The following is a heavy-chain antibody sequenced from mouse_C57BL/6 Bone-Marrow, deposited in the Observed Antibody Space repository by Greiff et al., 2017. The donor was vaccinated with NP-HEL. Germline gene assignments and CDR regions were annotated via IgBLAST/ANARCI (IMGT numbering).Heavy chain of an antibody. Sequence: QVQLQQPGAELVRPGSSVKLSCKASGYTFTRYWMDWVKQRPGQGLEWIGNIYPSDSETHYNQKFKDTATLTVDKSSSTAYMQLSSLTSEDSAVYYCARLYGSSYYFDYWGQGTTLTVSS. CDR2: IYPSDSET. V-gene: IGHV1-61*01. D-gene: IGHD1-1*01. CDR1: GYTFTRYW. J-gene: IGHJ2*01. CDR3: ARLYGSSYYFDY.